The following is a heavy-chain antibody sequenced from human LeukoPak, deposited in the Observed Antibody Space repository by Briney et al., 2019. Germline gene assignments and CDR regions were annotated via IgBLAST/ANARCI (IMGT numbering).Heavy chain of an antibody. J-gene: IGHJ4*02. D-gene: IGHD3-10*01. CDR1: GGTFSSYA. CDR3: AREKEPYYYGSGSYYNLY. CDR2: IIPIFGTA. Sequence: ASVKVSCKASGGTFSSYAISWVRQVPGQGLEWMGGIIPIFGTANYAQKFQGRVTITADESTSTAYMELSSLRSEDTAVYYCAREKEPYYYGSGSYYNLYWGQGTLVTVSS. V-gene: IGHV1-69*01.